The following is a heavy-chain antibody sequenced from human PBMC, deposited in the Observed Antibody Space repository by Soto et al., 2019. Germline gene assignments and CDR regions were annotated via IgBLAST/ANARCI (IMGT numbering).Heavy chain of an antibody. D-gene: IGHD2-15*01. V-gene: IGHV1-46*01. CDR1: GYTFTNYY. J-gene: IGHJ4*02. CDR3: ATFTYCSGGSCYPSPFDY. Sequence: ASVKVSCKASGYTFTNYYIHWVRQAAGQWLEWVGVIKPGGGRITYAQKLQGRVTMTTDTSTSTAYMELRSLRSDDTAVYYCATFTYCSGGSCYPSPFDYWGQGTLVTVSS. CDR2: IKPGGGRI.